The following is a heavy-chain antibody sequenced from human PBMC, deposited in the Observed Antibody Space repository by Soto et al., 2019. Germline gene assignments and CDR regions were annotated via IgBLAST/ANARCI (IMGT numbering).Heavy chain of an antibody. D-gene: IGHD2-21*01. V-gene: IGHV4-34*01. J-gene: IGHJ6*03. Sequence: PSETLSLTCVVSGGSLSDYFWSWIRQPPGMALEWIGEINHLGSINYNPSLKSRVTMSVDTSKNQFPLTLNSVTAADTATYYCARGGISHWAYFYYMDVWDRGTTVTVS. CDR2: INHLGSI. CDR1: GGSLSDYF. CDR3: ARGGISHWAYFYYMDV.